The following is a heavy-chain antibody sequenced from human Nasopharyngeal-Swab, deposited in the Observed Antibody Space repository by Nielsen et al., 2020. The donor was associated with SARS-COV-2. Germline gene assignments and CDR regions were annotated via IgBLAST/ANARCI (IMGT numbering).Heavy chain of an antibody. Sequence: GESLKISCGTSGFTFGTFAMGWVRQASGKGLEWVSVISGSGASTYYGDSVKGRFVISRDNSKSNLYLQMNNLKVEDAAIYYCVKKGQQWLADDAFDTWGQGTLVTISS. CDR3: VKKGQQWLADDAFDT. J-gene: IGHJ3*02. D-gene: IGHD6-19*01. CDR2: ISGSGAST. V-gene: IGHV3-23*02. CDR1: GFTFGTFA.